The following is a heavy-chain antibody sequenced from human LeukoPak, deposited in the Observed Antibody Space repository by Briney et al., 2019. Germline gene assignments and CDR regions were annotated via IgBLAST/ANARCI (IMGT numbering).Heavy chain of an antibody. V-gene: IGHV3-15*01. CDR3: TRGTTGWYFDL. D-gene: IGHD1-1*01. J-gene: IGHJ2*01. CDR2: IKSKADGGTT. CDR1: GLTFNNAW. Sequence: KAGGSLRLSCAASGLTFNNAWMTWVRQTPGKGLEWVGRIKSKADGGTTDYAAPVRGRFTISRDDLKNTLYLQMNSLKTEDTAVFYCTRGTTGWYFDLWGRGTLVTVSS.